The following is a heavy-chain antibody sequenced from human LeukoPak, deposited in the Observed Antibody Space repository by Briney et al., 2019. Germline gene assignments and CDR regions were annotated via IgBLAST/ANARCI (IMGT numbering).Heavy chain of an antibody. J-gene: IGHJ4*02. CDR3: ARGPEADY. V-gene: IGHV4-39*07. Sequence: SETLSLTCTISGDSISRNNYFWGWIRQPPGKGLEWIVSMSYSGRTYYNPSLKSRVTISIDTSKNQLSLKLKSVTAADTAVYYCARGPEADYWGQGTLVTVSS. CDR2: MSYSGRT. CDR1: GDSISRNNYF.